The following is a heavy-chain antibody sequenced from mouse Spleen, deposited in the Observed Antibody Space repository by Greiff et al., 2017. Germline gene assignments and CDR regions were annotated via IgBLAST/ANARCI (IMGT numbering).Heavy chain of an antibody. J-gene: IGHJ3*01. CDR2: IDPSDSYT. V-gene: IGHV1-69*01. CDR1: GYTFTSYW. Sequence: VQLQQPGAELVMPGASVKLSCKASGYTFTSYWMHWVKQRPGQGLEWIGEIDPSDSYTNYNQKFKGKATLTVDKSSSTAYMQLSSLTSEDSAVYYCARALSAWFAYWGQGTLVTVSA. CDR3: ARALSAWFAY. D-gene: IGHD6-5*01.